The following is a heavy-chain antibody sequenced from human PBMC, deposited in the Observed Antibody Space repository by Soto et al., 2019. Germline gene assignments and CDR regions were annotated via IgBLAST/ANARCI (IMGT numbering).Heavy chain of an antibody. D-gene: IGHD1-26*01. CDR3: AEEGGNRYNSYAMDV. Sequence: SQTLSLTCAISGDSVSSNSAAWSWIRQSPSRGLEWLGRTFYRSKWYNDYAVSVKGRITINPDTSKNLFSLQLNSVTPEDTAVNYCAEEGGNRYNSYAMDVWGQGTTVTVCS. V-gene: IGHV6-1*01. J-gene: IGHJ6*02. CDR2: TFYRSKWYN. CDR1: GDSVSSNSAA.